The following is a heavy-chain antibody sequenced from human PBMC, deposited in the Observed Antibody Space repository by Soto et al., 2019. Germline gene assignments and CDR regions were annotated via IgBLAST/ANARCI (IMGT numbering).Heavy chain of an antibody. V-gene: IGHV1-69*13. J-gene: IGHJ4*02. CDR3: ARGLLADLGYCSSTSCPFDY. CDR2: IIPIFGTA. D-gene: IGHD2-2*01. Sequence: ASVKVSCKASGGTFSSYAISWVRQAPGQGLEWMGGIIPIFGTANYAQKFQGRVTITADESTSTAYMELSSLRSEDTAVYYCARGLLADLGYCSSTSCPFDYWGQGTLVTVSS. CDR1: GGTFSSYA.